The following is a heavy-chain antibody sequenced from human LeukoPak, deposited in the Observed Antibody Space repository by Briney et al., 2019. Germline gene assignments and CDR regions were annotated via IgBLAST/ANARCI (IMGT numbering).Heavy chain of an antibody. CDR1: GDSISSGDYY. D-gene: IGHD1-26*01. CDR2: IYYSGST. J-gene: IGHJ3*02. CDR3: AREWEQGAFDI. Sequence: PSETLSLTCTVSGDSISSGDYYWSWIRQPPGKGLEWIGYIYYSGSTYYNPSLNSRVSISVDTSKNQFSLKLSSVTAADTAVYYCAREWEQGAFDIWGQGTMVTVSS. V-gene: IGHV4-30-4*08.